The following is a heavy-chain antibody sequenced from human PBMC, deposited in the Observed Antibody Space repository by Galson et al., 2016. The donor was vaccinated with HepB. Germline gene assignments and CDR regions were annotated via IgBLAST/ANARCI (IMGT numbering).Heavy chain of an antibody. CDR3: VSWLYGPYYDYYDMDV. Sequence: SETLSLTCTVSGGSISSSSYYWGWIRQPPGKGLEWIGSIYYTENDYYNPSLRRRVTISVDTSKSQFSLRLSSVTAADTAIYYCVSWLYGPYYDYYDMDVWGQGTTVTVSS. CDR2: IYYTEND. V-gene: IGHV4-39*01. CDR1: GGSISSSSYY. J-gene: IGHJ6*02. D-gene: IGHD2/OR15-2a*01.